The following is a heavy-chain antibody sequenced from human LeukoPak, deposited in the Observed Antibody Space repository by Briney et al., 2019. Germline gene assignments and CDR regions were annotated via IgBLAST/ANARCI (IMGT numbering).Heavy chain of an antibody. V-gene: IGHV4-59*01. CDR2: IYYSGST. CDR1: GGSISSYY. CDR3: ARDSPDYDSRGYYSGYFDY. J-gene: IGHJ4*02. D-gene: IGHD3-22*01. Sequence: PSETLSLTCTVSGGSISSYYWSWIRQPPGKGLEWIGYIYYSGSTNYNPSLKSRVTISVDTSKNQFSLKLSSVTAADTAVYYCARDSPDYDSRGYYSGYFDYWGQGTLVTVSS.